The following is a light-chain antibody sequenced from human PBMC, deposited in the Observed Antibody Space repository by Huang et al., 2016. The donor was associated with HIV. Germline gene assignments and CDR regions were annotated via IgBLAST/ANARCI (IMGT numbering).Light chain of an antibody. CDR2: DAT. Sequence: EILMTQSPATLSVSPGERATLSCRAGQSVSSNLAWYQQKTGQAPRLLIYDATTRATGIPARFSGSGSGTEFTLTISSLQSEDFAVYYCQQYNNWPRTFGQGTKVDVK. CDR3: QQYNNWPRT. V-gene: IGKV3-15*01. J-gene: IGKJ1*01. CDR1: QSVSSN.